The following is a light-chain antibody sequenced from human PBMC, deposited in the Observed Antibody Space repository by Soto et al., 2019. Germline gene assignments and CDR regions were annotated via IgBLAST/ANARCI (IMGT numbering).Light chain of an antibody. V-gene: IGLV2-8*01. CDR3: SSYAGTNVV. CDR1: SSDVGGYNF. Sequence: QSALTQPPSASGSPGQSVTISCTGTSSDVGGYNFVSWYQQHPGKAPKLMIFEVNKRPSGVPDLFSGSKSGNTASLTVSGLQAEDEADYYCSSYAGTNVVFGGGTKLTVL. CDR2: EVN. J-gene: IGLJ2*01.